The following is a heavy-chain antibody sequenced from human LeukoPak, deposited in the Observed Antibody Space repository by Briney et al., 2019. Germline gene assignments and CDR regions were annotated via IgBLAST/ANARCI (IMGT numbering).Heavy chain of an antibody. Sequence: SVKVSCKASGFTFTSSAMQWVRQARGQRLEWIGWIVVGSGNTNYAQKFQERVTITRDMSTSTAYVELSSLRSEDTAVYYCAADAAGWLQFNYWGQGTLVTVSS. V-gene: IGHV1-58*02. D-gene: IGHD5-24*01. J-gene: IGHJ4*02. CDR2: IVVGSGNT. CDR1: GFTFTSSA. CDR3: AADAAGWLQFNY.